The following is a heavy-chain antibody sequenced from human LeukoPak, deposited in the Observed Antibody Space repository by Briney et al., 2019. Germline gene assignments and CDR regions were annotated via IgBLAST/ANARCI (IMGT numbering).Heavy chain of an antibody. Sequence: PSETLSLTCAVYGGSFSGYYWSWIRQPPGKGLEWIGEINHSGSTNYNPSLKSRVTISVDTSKNQFSLKLSSVTAADTAVYYCARGYCSSTSCYIQVPQETDYWGQGTLVTVSS. D-gene: IGHD2-2*02. CDR1: GGSFSGYY. V-gene: IGHV4-34*01. CDR2: INHSGST. J-gene: IGHJ4*02. CDR3: ARGYCSSTSCYIQVPQETDY.